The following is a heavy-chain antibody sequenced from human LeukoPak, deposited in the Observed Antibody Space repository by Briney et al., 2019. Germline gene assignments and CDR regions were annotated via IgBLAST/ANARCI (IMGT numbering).Heavy chain of an antibody. Sequence: SETLSLTCTVSGGSISSYYWSWIRQPPGKGLEWIGYIYYSGSTNYNPSLKSRVTISVDTSKNQFSLKLSSVTAADTAVYYCARLSPYSSFLDYWGQGTLVTVSS. CDR2: IYYSGST. V-gene: IGHV4-59*08. J-gene: IGHJ4*02. CDR1: GGSISSYY. CDR3: ARLSPYSSFLDY. D-gene: IGHD4-11*01.